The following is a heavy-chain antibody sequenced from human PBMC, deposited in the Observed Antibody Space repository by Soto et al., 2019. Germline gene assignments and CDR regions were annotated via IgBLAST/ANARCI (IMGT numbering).Heavy chain of an antibody. CDR1: GDSVSSNSAA. V-gene: IGHV6-1*01. CDR2: TYYRSKWYN. CDR3: ARVAARYYYYGMDV. D-gene: IGHD6-6*01. Sequence: SQTHSLTCAISGDSVSSNSAAWNWSRQSPSRGLEGLGRTYYRSKWYNDYAVSVKSRITINPDTSKNQFSLQLNSVTPEDTAVYYCARVAARYYYYGMDVWGQGTTVTVS. J-gene: IGHJ6*02.